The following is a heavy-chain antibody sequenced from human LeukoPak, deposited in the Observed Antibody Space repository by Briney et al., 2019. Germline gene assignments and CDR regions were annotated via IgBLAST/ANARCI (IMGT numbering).Heavy chain of an antibody. CDR1: GGSICSGDYY. D-gene: IGHD3-3*01. CDR3: ARESRFLEWSADY. V-gene: IGHV4-30-4*08. Sequence: PSQTLSLTCTVSGGSICSGDYYWSWIRQPPGKGLEWIGYIYYSGSTYYNPSLKSRVTISVDTSKNQFSLKLSSVTAADTAVYYCARESRFLEWSADYWGQGTLVTVSS. J-gene: IGHJ4*02. CDR2: IYYSGST.